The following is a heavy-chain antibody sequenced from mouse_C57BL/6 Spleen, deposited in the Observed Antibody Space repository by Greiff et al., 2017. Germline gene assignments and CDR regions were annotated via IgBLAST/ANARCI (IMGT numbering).Heavy chain of an antibody. Sequence: EVQVVESGGGLVKPGGSLKLSCAASGFTFSDYGMHWVRQAPEKGLEWVAYISSGSSTIYYADTVKGRFTICRDNAKNTLFLQMTSLRSEDTAMHYCAWTYYYGSSSYAMDYWGQGTSVTVSS. CDR1: GFTFSDYG. CDR3: AWTYYYGSSSYAMDY. D-gene: IGHD1-1*01. J-gene: IGHJ4*01. CDR2: ISSGSSTI. V-gene: IGHV5-17*01.